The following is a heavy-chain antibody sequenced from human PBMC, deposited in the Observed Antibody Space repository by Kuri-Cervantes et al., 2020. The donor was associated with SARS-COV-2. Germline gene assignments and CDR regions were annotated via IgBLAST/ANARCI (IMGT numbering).Heavy chain of an antibody. J-gene: IGHJ4*02. CDR3: AKERVGVQDL. V-gene: IGHV3-30*18. D-gene: IGHD2-21*01. CDR1: GFNFGRTD. CDR2: ISHDGKNK. Sequence: GGSLRLSCAASGFNFGRTDMHWVRQAPGKGLEWVAVISHDGKNKKCIASGKGRFTISRDNSKNTLYLHMKSLRGEDTAMYYCAKERVGVQDLWGQGTLVTVSS.